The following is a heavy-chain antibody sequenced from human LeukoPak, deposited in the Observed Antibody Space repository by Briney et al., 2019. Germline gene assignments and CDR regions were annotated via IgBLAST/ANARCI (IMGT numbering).Heavy chain of an antibody. Sequence: ASVKVSIKASGYSFNDYYIHWVRQAPGQGLEWMGWISPNSGGTNYAQNFQGRVTMTRDTSITTAYMELSGLTSDDTALYYCARNYGGTSKYFDYWGQGTLVTVSS. J-gene: IGHJ4*02. CDR1: GYSFNDYY. CDR3: ARNYGGTSKYFDY. D-gene: IGHD4-23*01. V-gene: IGHV1-2*02. CDR2: ISPNSGGT.